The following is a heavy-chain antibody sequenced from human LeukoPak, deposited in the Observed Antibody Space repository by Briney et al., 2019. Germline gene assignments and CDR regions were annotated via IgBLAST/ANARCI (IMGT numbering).Heavy chain of an antibody. V-gene: IGHV4-61*05. CDR1: GGSISSSSYY. J-gene: IGHJ4*02. CDR3: ARATRGPRLNWALDY. D-gene: IGHD7-27*01. CDR2: IYTSGST. Sequence: SETLSLTCTVSGGSISSSSYYWGWIRQPPGKGLEWIGRIYTSGSTNYNPSLKSRVTMSVDTSKNQFSLKLSSVTAADTAVYYCARATRGPRLNWALDYWGQGTLVTVSS.